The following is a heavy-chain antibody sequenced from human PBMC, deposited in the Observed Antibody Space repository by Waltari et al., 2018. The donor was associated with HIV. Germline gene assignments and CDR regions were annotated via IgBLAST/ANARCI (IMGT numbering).Heavy chain of an antibody. V-gene: IGHV4-31*03. CDR2: IYYSGST. D-gene: IGHD3-22*01. CDR3: ARDKDSSGYHFDY. Sequence: QVQLQESGPGLVKPSQTMSLTCTVSGGSISSGGYYWSWIRQHPGKGLEWIGYIYYSGSTYYNPSLKSRVTISVDTSKNQFSLKLSSVTAADTAVYYCARDKDSSGYHFDYWGQGTLVTVSS. J-gene: IGHJ4*02. CDR1: GGSISSGGYY.